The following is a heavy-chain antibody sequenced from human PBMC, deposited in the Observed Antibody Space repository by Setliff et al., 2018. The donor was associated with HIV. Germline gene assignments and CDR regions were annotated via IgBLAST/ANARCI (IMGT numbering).Heavy chain of an antibody. Sequence: ASVKVSCKASGYSFTNYYIHWVRQAPGQGLEWMGVINPSSGDTLYALNLQGRVTMTTDTSTSTAYMELRSLRSDDTAVYYCARDDVGYCSGGSCYHLFDTFDIWGQGTVVTVSS. J-gene: IGHJ3*02. D-gene: IGHD2-15*01. CDR2: INPSSGDT. CDR3: ARDDVGYCSGGSCYHLFDTFDI. CDR1: GYSFTNYY. V-gene: IGHV1-46*01.